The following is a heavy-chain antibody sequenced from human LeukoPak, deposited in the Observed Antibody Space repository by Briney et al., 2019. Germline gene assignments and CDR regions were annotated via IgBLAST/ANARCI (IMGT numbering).Heavy chain of an antibody. V-gene: IGHV5-10-1*01. CDR1: GYSFTSYW. CDR2: IDPADSQT. D-gene: IGHD1-1*01. CDR3: ARQLTSGDCDY. J-gene: IGHJ4*02. Sequence: GESLKISCQGSGYSFTSYWICWVRQMPGRGLEWMGGIDPADSQTNYSPSFQGHVTISADKSISTVYLQWSPLKASDTAMYYCARQLTSGDCDYWGQGTLVTVSS.